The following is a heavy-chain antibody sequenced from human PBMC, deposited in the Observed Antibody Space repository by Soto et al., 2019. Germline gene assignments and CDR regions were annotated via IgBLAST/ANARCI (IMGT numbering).Heavy chain of an antibody. V-gene: IGHV2-5*02. CDR3: AHLYWAGSGTRYYFDY. CDR1: GFSFTTDGMG. CDR2: IYWDDDK. J-gene: IGHJ4*02. Sequence: QITLKESGPTLVKPTQTLTLTCTFSGFSFTTDGMGVGWIRQPPGKALEWLALIYWDDDKRYSPSLKSRLTITKDASRNKVVLTLTNMDPADTATYYCAHLYWAGSGTRYYFDYWGQGTLVTVSS. D-gene: IGHD6-13*01.